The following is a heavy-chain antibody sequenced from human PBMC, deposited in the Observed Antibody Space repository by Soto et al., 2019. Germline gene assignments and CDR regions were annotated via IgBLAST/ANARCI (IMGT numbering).Heavy chain of an antibody. J-gene: IGHJ4*02. CDR1: GFTFSDYG. CDR2: MSYAGTYK. D-gene: IGHD6-6*01. V-gene: IGHV3-30*18. CDR3: AKEMYPRTVLDSSSPWGDY. Sequence: GGSLRPSCAASGFTFSDYGMHWVRQAPGKGLGWVAVMSYAGTYKYYADSVKGRFTISRDLSGNTLFLQMNSLRLEDTAVYFCAKEMYPRTVLDSSSPWGDYWGQGTLVTVSS.